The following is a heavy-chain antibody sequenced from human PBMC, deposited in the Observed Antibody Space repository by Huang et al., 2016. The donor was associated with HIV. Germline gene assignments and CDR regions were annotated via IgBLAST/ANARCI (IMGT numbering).Heavy chain of an antibody. V-gene: IGHV5-51*03. CDR2: IHPGDSDT. J-gene: IGHJ4*02. CDR1: GYRFTNYW. CDR3: ARPLLGYSNGYYFDN. D-gene: IGHD5-18*01. Sequence: EVQLVQSGAVVKKPGESLKISCKGSGYRFTNYWIGWVRQMPGKGLEWMGIIHPGDSDTKYSPYFQGQVTSSADKSVSTAYLQWSRLKASDSAVYYCARPLLGYSNGYYFDNWGQGTLVTVSS.